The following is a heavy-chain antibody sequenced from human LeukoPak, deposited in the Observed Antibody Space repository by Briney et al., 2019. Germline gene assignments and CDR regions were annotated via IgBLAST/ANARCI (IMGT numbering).Heavy chain of an antibody. CDR2: ISGSGGST. D-gene: IGHD6-19*01. CDR3: AKAGSGWYNDFDY. V-gene: IGHV3-23*01. CDR1: GFTFSGYW. Sequence: GGSLRLSCAASGFTFSGYWMTWVRQAPGKGLEWVSAISGSGGSTYYADSAKGRFTISRDNSKNTLYLQMNSLRAEDTAVYYCAKAGSGWYNDFDYWGQGTLVTVSS. J-gene: IGHJ4*02.